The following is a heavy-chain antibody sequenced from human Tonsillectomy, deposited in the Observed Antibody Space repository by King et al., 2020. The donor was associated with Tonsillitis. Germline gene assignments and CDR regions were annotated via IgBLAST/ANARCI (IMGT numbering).Heavy chain of an antibody. Sequence: QLVESGPEVKKPGTSVKVSCKASGFTFTSSAMQWVRQARGQRLEWIGWIVVGSGNTNYAQKFQERVTITRDMSTSTAYMELSSLRSEDTAVYYCAADWNGSGSYYIDYYGMDVWGQGTTVTVSS. J-gene: IGHJ6*02. CDR3: AADWNGSGSYYIDYYGMDV. CDR1: GFTFTSSA. D-gene: IGHD3-10*01. CDR2: IVVGSGNT. V-gene: IGHV1-58*02.